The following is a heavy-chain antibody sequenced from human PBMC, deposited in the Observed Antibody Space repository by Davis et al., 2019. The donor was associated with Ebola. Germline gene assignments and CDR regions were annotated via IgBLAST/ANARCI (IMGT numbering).Heavy chain of an antibody. CDR2: IRADSTRA. CDR3: ATRGLSSGWPDY. J-gene: IGHJ4*02. Sequence: GGSLRLSCAASGFTFSDYYMSWIRQAAGKGLEWVSTIRADSTRAYYADSVKGRFTISRDNSKNTLYLQMHSLRAEDTAIYYCATRGLSSGWPDYWGQGALVIVSS. CDR1: GFTFSDYY. D-gene: IGHD6-19*01. V-gene: IGHV3-23*01.